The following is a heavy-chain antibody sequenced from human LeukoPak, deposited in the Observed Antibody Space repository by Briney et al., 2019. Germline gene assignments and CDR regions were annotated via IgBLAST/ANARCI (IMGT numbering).Heavy chain of an antibody. V-gene: IGHV1-69*02. CDR1: GGTFSSYT. D-gene: IGHD6-13*01. J-gene: IGHJ4*02. CDR2: IIPILGIA. Sequence: SVKVSCKASGGTFSSYTISWVRQAPGPGLEWMRRIIPILGIANYAQKFQGRVTITADKSTSTAYMELSSLRSEDTAVYYCARAGRAAGNIWDDYWGQGTLVTVSS. CDR3: ARAGRAAGNIWDDY.